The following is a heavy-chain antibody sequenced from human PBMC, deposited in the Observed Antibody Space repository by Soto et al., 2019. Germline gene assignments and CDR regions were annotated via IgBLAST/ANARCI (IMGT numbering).Heavy chain of an antibody. Sequence: QVRLVQSGAEVKKPGASVKVSCKASGYTFTSYAMHWVRQAPGQRLEWMGWINAGNGNTKYSQKFQGRVTITRDTSASTAYMELSSIRSEDTAVYYCARGARWDYSGMKDIDYWGQGTLVTVSS. CDR2: INAGNGNT. CDR1: GYTFTSYA. J-gene: IGHJ4*02. V-gene: IGHV1-3*01. CDR3: ARGARWDYSGMKDIDY. D-gene: IGHD1-26*01.